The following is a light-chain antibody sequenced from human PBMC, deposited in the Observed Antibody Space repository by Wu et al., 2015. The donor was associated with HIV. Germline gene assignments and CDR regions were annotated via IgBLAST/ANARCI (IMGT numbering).Light chain of an antibody. J-gene: IGKJ2*01. CDR3: QQYNSHPYT. V-gene: IGKV1-5*03. Sequence: DIQMTQSPSTLSASVGDRVTITCRASQSISSWLAWYQQKPGKAPKLLIYTASTLASGVPSKFSGSGSGTEFTLTIASLQPDDFAIYYCQQYNSHPYTFGQGTKLEIK. CDR2: TAS. CDR1: QSISSW.